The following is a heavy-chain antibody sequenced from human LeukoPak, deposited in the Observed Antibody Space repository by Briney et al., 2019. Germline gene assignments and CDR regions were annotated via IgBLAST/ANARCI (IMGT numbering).Heavy chain of an antibody. V-gene: IGHV3-23*01. Sequence: GGSLRLSCAAAGFTFSSYVMSWGRQAPGKGLEWVSTINKNGGETYYADSVKGRFTISRDNSRNTLYLQMNSLRAEDTAVYYCAKDHDHENQWFDPWGQGTLVTVSS. J-gene: IGHJ5*02. CDR3: AKDHDHENQWFDP. D-gene: IGHD2/OR15-2a*01. CDR1: GFTFSSYV. CDR2: INKNGGET.